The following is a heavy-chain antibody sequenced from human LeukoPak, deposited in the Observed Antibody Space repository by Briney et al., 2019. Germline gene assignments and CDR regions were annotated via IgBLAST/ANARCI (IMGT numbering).Heavy chain of an antibody. CDR2: ICASGSNT. D-gene: IGHD6-13*01. J-gene: IGHJ4*02. Sequence: PGGSLRLSCAASGLTFRIYSMSWVRQAPGKGLYWVSGICASGSNTYYADSVKGRFTISRDNSKNTLYLQMNSLSAEDTAVYYCAKDAAGPEYWGQGTLVTVSS. CDR1: GLTFRIYS. CDR3: AKDAAGPEY. V-gene: IGHV3-23*01.